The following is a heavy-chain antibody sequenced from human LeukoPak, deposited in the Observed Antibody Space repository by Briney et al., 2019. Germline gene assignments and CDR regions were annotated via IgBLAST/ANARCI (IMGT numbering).Heavy chain of an antibody. CDR3: AKEGGIVVVPAATDY. CDR2: ISGSGGST. V-gene: IGHV3-23*01. CDR1: GFTFSSYA. J-gene: IGHJ4*02. Sequence: GSLRLSCAASGFTFSSYAMSWVRQAPGKGLEWVSAISGSGGSTYYADSVKGRFTISRDNSKNTLYLQMNSLRVEDTAVYYCAKEGGIVVVPAATDYWGQGTLVTVSS. D-gene: IGHD2-2*01.